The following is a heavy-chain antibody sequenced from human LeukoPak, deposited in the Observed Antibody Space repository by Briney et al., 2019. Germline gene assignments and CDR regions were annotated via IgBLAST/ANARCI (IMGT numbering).Heavy chain of an antibody. Sequence: PSETLSLTCTVSGGSLSSSSYYWGWIRQPPGKGLEWIGSIYYSGSTYYNPSLKSRVTISVGTSKNQFSLKLSSVTAADTAVYYCARRSPYDFWSEGDYYYYMDVWGKGTTVTVSS. V-gene: IGHV4-39*01. CDR2: IYYSGST. D-gene: IGHD3-3*01. CDR1: GGSLSSSSYY. CDR3: ARRSPYDFWSEGDYYYYMDV. J-gene: IGHJ6*03.